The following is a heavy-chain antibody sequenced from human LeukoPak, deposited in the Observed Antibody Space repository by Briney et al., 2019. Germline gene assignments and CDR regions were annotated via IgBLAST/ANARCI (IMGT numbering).Heavy chain of an antibody. CDR1: GVTFSNYA. CDR2: ITGSGGNT. V-gene: IGHV3-23*01. CDR3: AKWGDYDVLTGYVSDY. D-gene: IGHD3-9*01. J-gene: IGHJ4*02. Sequence: GASLRLSCAASGVTFSNYAMSWVRQAPGKRLEWVSAITGSGGNTYYADSVKGRFTISRDNSKNTVFLQMNSLRAEDTAVYYCAKWGDYDVLTGYVSDYWGQGTLVTVSS.